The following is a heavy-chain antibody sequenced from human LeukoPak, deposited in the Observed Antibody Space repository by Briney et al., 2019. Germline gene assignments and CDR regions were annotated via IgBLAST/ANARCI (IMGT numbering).Heavy chain of an antibody. CDR3: ARGLRFLEWWDAFDI. J-gene: IGHJ3*02. D-gene: IGHD3-3*01. Sequence: GASVKVSCKASGGTFSSYAISWVRQAPGQGLEWMGWISAYNGNTNYAQKLQGRVTMTTDTSTSTAYMELRSLRSDDTAVYYCARGLRFLEWWDAFDIWGQGTMVTVSS. V-gene: IGHV1-18*01. CDR1: GGTFSSYA. CDR2: ISAYNGNT.